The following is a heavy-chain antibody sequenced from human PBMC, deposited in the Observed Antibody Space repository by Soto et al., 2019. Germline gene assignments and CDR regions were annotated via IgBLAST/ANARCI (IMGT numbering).Heavy chain of an antibody. D-gene: IGHD3-9*01. CDR1: GGSISSGGYY. CDR3: ARQHYDILTGLPGWFDP. Sequence: SETLSLTCTVSGGSISSGGYYWSWIRQHPGKGLEWIGYIYYSGSTYYNPSLKSRVTISVDTSKNQFSLKLSSVTAADTAVYHCARQHYDILTGLPGWFDPWGQGTLVTVSS. V-gene: IGHV4-31*03. CDR2: IYYSGST. J-gene: IGHJ5*02.